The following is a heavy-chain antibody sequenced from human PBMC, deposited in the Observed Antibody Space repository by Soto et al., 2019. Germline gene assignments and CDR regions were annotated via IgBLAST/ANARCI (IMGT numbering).Heavy chain of an antibody. CDR3: ARGAGITMVRGVTINDY. D-gene: IGHD3-10*01. V-gene: IGHV4-34*01. J-gene: IGHJ4*02. CDR1: GGSFSGYY. CDR2: INHSGST. Sequence: SETLSLTCAVYGGSFSGYYWSWIRQPPGKGLEWIGEINHSGSTNYNPSLKSRVTISVDTSKNQFSLKLSSVTAADTAVYYCARGAGITMVRGVTINDYWGQGTLVTVSS.